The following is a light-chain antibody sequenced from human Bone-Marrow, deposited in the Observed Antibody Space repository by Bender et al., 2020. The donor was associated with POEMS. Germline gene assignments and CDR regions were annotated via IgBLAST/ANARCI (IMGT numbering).Light chain of an antibody. CDR1: NSDVGRYNL. V-gene: IGLV2-23*02. J-gene: IGLJ2*01. Sequence: QSALTQPASVSGSPGQSITISCTGTNSDVGRYNLVSWYQHHPGRAPKLIIYEVSKWPSGVSYRFSGSKSGNTASLTISRLQAEDEADYYCCSYATSNVIFGGGTKLPVL. CDR2: EVS. CDR3: CSYATSNVI.